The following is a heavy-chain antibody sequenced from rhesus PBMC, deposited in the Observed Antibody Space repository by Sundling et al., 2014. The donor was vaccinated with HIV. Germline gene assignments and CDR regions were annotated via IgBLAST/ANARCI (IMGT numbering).Heavy chain of an antibody. CDR2: IYGSASST. Sequence: QVQLQESGPGLVKPSETLSLTCAVSGGSISSNYWSWIRQAPGKGLEWIGYIYGSASSTNYNPSLKSRVTLSVDTSKNQFSLKLSSVTAADTAVYYCARRRGSTSYFDYWGQGVLVTVSS. CDR1: GGSISSNY. J-gene: IGHJ4*01. CDR3: ARRRGSTSYFDY. V-gene: IGHV4-169*01. D-gene: IGHD2-15*01.